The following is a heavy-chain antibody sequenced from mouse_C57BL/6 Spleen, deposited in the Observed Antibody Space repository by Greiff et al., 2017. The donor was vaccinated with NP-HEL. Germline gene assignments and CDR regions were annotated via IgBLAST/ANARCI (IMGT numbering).Heavy chain of an antibody. V-gene: IGHV1-22*01. CDR1: GYTFTDYN. D-gene: IGHD1-1*01. CDR3: ARVFITTVVAAYYFDY. J-gene: IGHJ2*01. CDR2: INPNNGGT. Sequence: EVQLQQSGPELVKPGASVKMSCKASGYTFTDYNMHWVKQSHGKSLEWIGYINPNNGGTSYNQKFKGKATLTVNKSSSTAYMELRSLTSEDSAVYYCARVFITTVVAAYYFDYWGQGTTLTVSS.